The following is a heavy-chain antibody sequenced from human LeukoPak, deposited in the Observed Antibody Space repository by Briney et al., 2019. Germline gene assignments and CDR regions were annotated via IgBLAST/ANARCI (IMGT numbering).Heavy chain of an antibody. D-gene: IGHD1-1*01. CDR2: IYHSGST. CDR1: GGSISSGGYS. V-gene: IGHV4-30-2*01. J-gene: IGHJ4*02. CDR3: ARGRSRYNWNVTDVKPNDY. Sequence: SETLSLTCAVSGGSISSGGYSWSWIRQPPGKGLEWIGYIYHSGSTNYNPSLKSRVTISVDTSKNQFSLKLSSVTAADTAVYYCARGRSRYNWNVTDVKPNDYWGQGTLVTVSS.